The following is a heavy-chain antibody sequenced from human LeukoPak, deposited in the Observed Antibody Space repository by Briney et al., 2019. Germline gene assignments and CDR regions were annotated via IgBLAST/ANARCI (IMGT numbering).Heavy chain of an antibody. D-gene: IGHD5-18*01. CDR3: AKDKYRYGSVWYYMDV. Sequence: PGRSLRLSCAASGFSFSSYWIHWVRQAPGKGLVWVSRINSDGSSTSYADSVKGRFTISRDNAKNSLYLQMNSLRAEDTALYYCAKDKYRYGSVWYYMDVWGKGTTVTISS. CDR1: GFSFSSYW. J-gene: IGHJ6*03. CDR2: INSDGSST. V-gene: IGHV3-74*01.